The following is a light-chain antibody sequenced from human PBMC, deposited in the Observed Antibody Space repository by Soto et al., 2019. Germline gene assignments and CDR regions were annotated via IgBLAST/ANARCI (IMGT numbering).Light chain of an antibody. CDR3: QQYNSYPWT. CDR1: QSISSW. J-gene: IGKJ1*01. Sequence: DIQMTQSPSTLSASVGDRVTITCRASQSISSWLAWYQQKPGKAPKLLIYKASSLESGVPSRFSGSESGTEFTLTISSLEPDDFATYYCQQYNSYPWTFGQGTKVEMK. V-gene: IGKV1-5*03. CDR2: KAS.